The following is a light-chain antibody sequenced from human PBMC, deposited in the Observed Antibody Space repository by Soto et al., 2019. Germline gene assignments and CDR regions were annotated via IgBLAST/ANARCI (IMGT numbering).Light chain of an antibody. J-gene: IGKJ5*01. CDR1: QSVSSSH. Sequence: EIVLTQSPGTLSLSPGERATLSCRASQSVSSSHLAWYQQRPGQAPRLLIYGASSRATGIPDRFSGSGSGTDFTLTIRSLEPEDFAVYYCQQRSNWITFGQGTRLEIK. CDR2: GAS. CDR3: QQRSNWIT. V-gene: IGKV3D-20*02.